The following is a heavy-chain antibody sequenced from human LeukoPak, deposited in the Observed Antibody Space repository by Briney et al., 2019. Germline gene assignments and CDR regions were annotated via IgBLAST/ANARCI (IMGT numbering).Heavy chain of an antibody. D-gene: IGHD5/OR15-5a*01. V-gene: IGHV3-7*01. Sequence: GGSLRLSCAASGFTFSSYSMNWVRQAPGKGLEWVANIKQDGSEKYYVDSVKGRFTISRDNAKNSLYLQMNSLRAEDTAVYYCASSTYDDYWGQGTLVTVSS. J-gene: IGHJ4*02. CDR1: GFTFSSYS. CDR3: ASSTYDDY. CDR2: IKQDGSEK.